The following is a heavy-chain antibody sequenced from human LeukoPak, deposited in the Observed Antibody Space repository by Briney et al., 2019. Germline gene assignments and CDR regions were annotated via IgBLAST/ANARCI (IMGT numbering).Heavy chain of an antibody. CDR3: AKDGSRSYYGSGKGLDY. D-gene: IGHD3-10*01. CDR1: GFTFDDYA. Sequence: GGSLRLSCAASGFTFDDYAMRWVRQAPGKGLEWVSGISWNSGSIGYADSVKGRFTISRDNAKDSLYLQMNSLRAEDTALYCCAKDGSRSYYGSGKGLDYWGQGTLVTVSS. CDR2: ISWNSGSI. J-gene: IGHJ4*02. V-gene: IGHV3-9*01.